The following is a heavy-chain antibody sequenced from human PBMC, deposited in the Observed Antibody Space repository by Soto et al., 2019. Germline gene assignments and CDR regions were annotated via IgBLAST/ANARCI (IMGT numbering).Heavy chain of an antibody. CDR2: IKQDGSEK. CDR1: GFTFRSYW. J-gene: IGHJ5*02. V-gene: IGHV3-7*03. D-gene: IGHD2-15*01. Sequence: PGGSLRLSCAASGFTFRSYWMSWVRQAPGKGLEWVANIKQDGSEKYYVDSVKGRFTISRDNAKNSLYLQMNSLRAEGTAVYYCARVDCSGGSCYSWGNWFDPWGQGTLVTVSS. CDR3: ARVDCSGGSCYSWGNWFDP.